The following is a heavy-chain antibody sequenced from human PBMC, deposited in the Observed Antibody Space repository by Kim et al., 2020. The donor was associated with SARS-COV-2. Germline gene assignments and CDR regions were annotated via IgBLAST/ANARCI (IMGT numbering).Heavy chain of an antibody. CDR1: GYTLNSYA. Sequence: ASVKVSCKASGYTLNSYAMHWVRQAPGQSLEWMGWINAGNGNGKYSQKFQGRITITRDTSASTAYMELSSLRSEDTAVYYCARGHSLLGCDYWGQGALVTVSS. D-gene: IGHD2-15*01. CDR3: ARGHSLLGCDY. CDR2: INAGNGNG. V-gene: IGHV1-3*01. J-gene: IGHJ4*02.